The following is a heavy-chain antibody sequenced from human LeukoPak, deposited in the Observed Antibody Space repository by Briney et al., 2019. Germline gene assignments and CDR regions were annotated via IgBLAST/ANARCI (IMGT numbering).Heavy chain of an antibody. D-gene: IGHD1-1*01. V-gene: IGHV4-38-2*02. CDR3: ARAPGLEPEISDY. CDR1: GYSINSGYY. Sequence: SETLSLTCIVSGYSINSGYYWGWIRQPPGKGLEWIGSIYHSGRTYYNPSLKSRVTISVDTSKNQFSLKLSSVTAADTAVYYCARAPGLEPEISDYWGQGTLVTVSS. J-gene: IGHJ4*02. CDR2: IYHSGRT.